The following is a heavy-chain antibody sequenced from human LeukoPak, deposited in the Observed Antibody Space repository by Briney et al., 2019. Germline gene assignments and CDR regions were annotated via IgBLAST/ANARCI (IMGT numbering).Heavy chain of an antibody. CDR3: ARGWEGYFDY. V-gene: IGHV3-23*01. CDR2: ISGSGDNT. Sequence: GGSLRLSCAASGFTFSSHGMSWVRQAPGKGLEWVSTISGSGDNTYYADSVKGRFTISRDNAKNTLYLQMNSLRAEDTAVYYCARGWEGYFDYWGQGTLVTVSS. D-gene: IGHD6-19*01. CDR1: GFTFSSHG. J-gene: IGHJ4*02.